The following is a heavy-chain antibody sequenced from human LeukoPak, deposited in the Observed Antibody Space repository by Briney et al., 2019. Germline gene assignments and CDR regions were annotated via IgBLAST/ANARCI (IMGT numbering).Heavy chain of an antibody. CDR3: ARGGANIQNDAFDI. V-gene: IGHV4-59*12. Sequence: PSETLSLTCTVSGGSISSYYWSWIRQPPGKGLEWIGYIYYSGSTNYNPSLKSRVTISVDTSKNQFSLKLSSVTAADTAVYYCARGGANIQNDAFDIWGQGTMVTVSS. CDR1: GGSISSYY. CDR2: IYYSGST. J-gene: IGHJ3*02. D-gene: IGHD1-26*01.